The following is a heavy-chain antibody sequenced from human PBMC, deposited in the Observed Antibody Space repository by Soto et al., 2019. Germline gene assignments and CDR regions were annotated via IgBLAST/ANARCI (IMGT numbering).Heavy chain of an antibody. CDR2: IIPIFGTA. V-gene: IGHV1-69*13. D-gene: IGHD2-2*02. CDR1: GGTFSSYA. J-gene: IGHJ6*02. Sequence: ASVKVSCKASGGTFSSYAISWVRQAPGQGLEWMGGIIPIFGTANYAQKFQGRVTITADESTSTAYMELSSVRSEDTAVYYCASNREDTAYYYHYGMDVWGQGTTVTVSS. CDR3: ASNREDTAYYYHYGMDV.